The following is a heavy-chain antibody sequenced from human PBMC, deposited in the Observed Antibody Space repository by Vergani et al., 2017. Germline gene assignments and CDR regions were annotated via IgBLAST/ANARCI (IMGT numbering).Heavy chain of an antibody. V-gene: IGHV1-69*02. D-gene: IGHD6-19*01. CDR1: GGTFSSYT. CDR3: ASQVAVAGFEYYFDY. J-gene: IGHJ4*02. Sequence: QVQLVQSGAEVKKPGSSVKVSCKASGGTFSSYTISWVRQAPGQGLEWMGRIIPSLGIANYAQKFQGRVTITADKSTSTAYMERSSLRSEETAVYYCASQVAVAGFEYYFDYWGQGTLVTVSS. CDR2: IIPSLGIA.